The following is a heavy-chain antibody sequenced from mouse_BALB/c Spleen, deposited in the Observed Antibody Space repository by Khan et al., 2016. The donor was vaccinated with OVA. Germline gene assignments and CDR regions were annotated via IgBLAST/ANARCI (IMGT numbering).Heavy chain of an antibody. V-gene: IGHV1-42*01. CDR3: TRHGYVVWFTY. CDR2: IDPFSGGS. CDR1: GYSFTSYY. Sequence: VQLQQSGPELMKPGASVKISCKASGYSFTSYYIHWVMQRPGESLEWIGYIDPFSGGSTYNQKFKVKATLTVDKSSSTAYIHLSNLTSEDSAVYYCTRHGYVVWFTYWGQGTLVTVSA. J-gene: IGHJ3*01. D-gene: IGHD2-2*01.